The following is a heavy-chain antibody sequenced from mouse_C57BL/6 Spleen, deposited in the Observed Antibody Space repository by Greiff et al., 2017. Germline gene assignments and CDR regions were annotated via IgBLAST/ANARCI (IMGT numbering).Heavy chain of an antibody. Sequence: VKLQQPGAELVRPGSSVKLSCKASGYTFTSYWMDWVKQRPGQGLEWIGNIYPSDSETHYNQKFKDKATLTVDKSSSTAYMQLSSLTSEDSAVYYCARGTTVAHGAMDYWGQGTSVTVSS. D-gene: IGHD1-1*01. CDR2: IYPSDSET. J-gene: IGHJ4*01. CDR3: ARGTTVAHGAMDY. CDR1: GYTFTSYW. V-gene: IGHV1-61*01.